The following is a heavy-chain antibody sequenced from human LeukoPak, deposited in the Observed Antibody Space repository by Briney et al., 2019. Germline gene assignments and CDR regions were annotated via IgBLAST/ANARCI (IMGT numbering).Heavy chain of an antibody. J-gene: IGHJ4*02. CDR3: VCSHYDSDN. CDR2: ISAYNGNT. V-gene: IGHV1-18*01. CDR1: GYTFTNYG. D-gene: IGHD3-22*01. Sequence: GASVKVSCKASGYTFTNYGISWVRQAPGQGLEWMGWISAYNGNTNYAQKLQGRVTMTTDTSTSTAYMEVSSLRSEDTAVYYCVCSHYDSDNWGQGTLVTVSS.